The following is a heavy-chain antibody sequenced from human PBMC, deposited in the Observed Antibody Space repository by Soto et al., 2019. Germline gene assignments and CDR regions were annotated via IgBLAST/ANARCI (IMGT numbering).Heavy chain of an antibody. CDR2: INHSGST. D-gene: IGHD5-12*01. CDR3: ARGPPQRWLQAGRFDP. Sequence: SETLSLTCAVYGGSFSGYYWSWIRQPPGKGLEWIGEINHSGSTNYNPSLKSRVTISVDTSKNQFSLKLSSVTAADTAVYYCARGPPQRWLQAGRFDPWGQGTLVTVSS. CDR1: GGSFSGYY. V-gene: IGHV4-34*01. J-gene: IGHJ5*02.